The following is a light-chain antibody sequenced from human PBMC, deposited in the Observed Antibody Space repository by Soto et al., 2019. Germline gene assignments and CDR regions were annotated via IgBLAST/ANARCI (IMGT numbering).Light chain of an antibody. V-gene: IGKV3-20*01. CDR3: HQYGSSPLT. Sequence: ETVLTQSPGTLSLSPGERATLSCRASQSVTSNQLAWYPHKPGQVPRLLIYGASSRATGISDRFSGSGSGTDITLTISRREPEDFAVYYCHQYGSSPLTFGGGTKGEIK. J-gene: IGKJ4*01. CDR2: GAS. CDR1: QSVTSNQ.